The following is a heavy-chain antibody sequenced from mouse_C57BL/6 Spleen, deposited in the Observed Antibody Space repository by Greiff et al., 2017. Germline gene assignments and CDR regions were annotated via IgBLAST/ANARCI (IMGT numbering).Heavy chain of an antibody. Sequence: DVMLVESGGGLVKPGGSLKLSCAASGFTFSDYGMHWVRQAPEKGLEWVAYISGGSSTIYYADTVKGRITISRDNAKNTLFLQMTSLRSEDTAMYYCAREDDYDGDFDYWGQGTTLTFAS. D-gene: IGHD2-4*01. CDR1: GFTFSDYG. CDR3: AREDDYDGDFDY. J-gene: IGHJ2*01. V-gene: IGHV5-17*01. CDR2: ISGGSSTI.